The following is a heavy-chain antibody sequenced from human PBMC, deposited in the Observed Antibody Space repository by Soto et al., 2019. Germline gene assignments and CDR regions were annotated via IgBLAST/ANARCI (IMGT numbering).Heavy chain of an antibody. CDR2: IWYDGSNK. CDR1: GFTFSSYG. Sequence: PGGSLRLSCAASGFTFSSYGMHWVRQAPGKGLEWVAVIWYDGSNKYYADSVKGRFTISRDNSKNTLYLQMNSLRAEDTAVYYCARSSKSSGWSLCDYWGQGTLVTVS. V-gene: IGHV3-33*01. CDR3: ARSSKSSGWSLCDY. D-gene: IGHD6-19*01. J-gene: IGHJ4*02.